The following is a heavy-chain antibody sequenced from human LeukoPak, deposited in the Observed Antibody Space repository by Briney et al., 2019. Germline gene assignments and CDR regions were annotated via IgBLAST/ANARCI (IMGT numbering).Heavy chain of an antibody. CDR1: GYTLTSYY. CDR3: ARAFSGYDVISDYYYGMDV. CDR2: INPSGGST. V-gene: IGHV1-46*01. D-gene: IGHD5-12*01. Sequence: GASVKVSCKASGYTLTSYYMHWVRQAPGQGLEWMGIINPSGGSTSYAQKFQGRVTMTRNTSISTAYMELSSLRSEDTAVYYCARAFSGYDVISDYYYGMDVWGQGTTVTVSS. J-gene: IGHJ6*02.